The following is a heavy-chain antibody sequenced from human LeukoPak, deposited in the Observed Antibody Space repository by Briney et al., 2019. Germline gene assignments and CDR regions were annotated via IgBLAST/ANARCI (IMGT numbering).Heavy chain of an antibody. D-gene: IGHD3-9*01. CDR2: INPIFGTA. V-gene: IGHV1-69*05. CDR1: GGTFSSYA. CDR3: ARGGVMYYDILTGWAAFDI. J-gene: IGHJ3*02. Sequence: SVTVSCKASGGTFSSYAISWVRQAPGQGLEWMGRINPIFGTANYAQKFQGRVTITTDESTSTAYMELSSLRSEDTAVYYCARGGVMYYDILTGWAAFDIWGQGTMVTASS.